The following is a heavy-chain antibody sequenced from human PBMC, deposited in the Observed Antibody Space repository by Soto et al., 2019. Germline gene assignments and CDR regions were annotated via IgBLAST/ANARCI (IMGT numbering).Heavy chain of an antibody. J-gene: IGHJ5*02. CDR3: ARGNPPYSSSSSGWFDP. CDR2: IWYDGSNK. D-gene: IGHD6-6*01. CDR1: GFTFRSYG. Sequence: GGSLRLSCAASGFTFRSYGMHWGRQAPGKGLEWVALIWYDGSNKYYADSVKGRFAISRDNSKNTLYLQMNSLRAEDTAVYYCARGNPPYSSSSSGWFDPWGQGTLVTVSS. V-gene: IGHV3-33*01.